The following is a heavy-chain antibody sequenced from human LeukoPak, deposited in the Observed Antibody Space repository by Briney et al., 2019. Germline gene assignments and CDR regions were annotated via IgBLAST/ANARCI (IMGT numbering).Heavy chain of an antibody. CDR2: ISGSGDST. Sequence: GGTLRLSCAASGFTISSYGMNWVRQTPGKGLEWVSIISGSGDSTYYADSVKGRFTISRDNSRNTLYLQMISLRAEDTGVYYCAKIPQVSTTSVPNFDYWGQGTLVTVSS. V-gene: IGHV3-23*01. CDR1: GFTISSYG. CDR3: AKIPQVSTTSVPNFDY. J-gene: IGHJ4*02. D-gene: IGHD2/OR15-2a*01.